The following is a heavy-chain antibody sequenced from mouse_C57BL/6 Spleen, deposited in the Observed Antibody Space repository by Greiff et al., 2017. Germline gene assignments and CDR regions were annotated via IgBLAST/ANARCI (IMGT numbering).Heavy chain of an antibody. V-gene: IGHV1-15*01. J-gene: IGHJ1*03. D-gene: IGHD1-1*01. CDR3: TREYYGSSWYFDV. Sequence: QVQLQQSGAELVRPGASVTLSCKASGYTFTDYEMHWVQQTPVHGLEWIGAIDPETGGTAYNQKFKGQAILTADKSSSTAYLELRGLTSEDSAVYYCTREYYGSSWYFDVWGTGTTVTVSS. CDR1: GYTFTDYE. CDR2: IDPETGGT.